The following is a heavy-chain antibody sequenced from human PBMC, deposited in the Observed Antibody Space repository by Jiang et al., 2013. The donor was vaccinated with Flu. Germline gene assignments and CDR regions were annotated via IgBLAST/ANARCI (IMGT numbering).Heavy chain of an antibody. J-gene: IGHJ4*02. CDR3: ATDMAAADFDY. CDR2: IWYDGSNK. V-gene: IGHV3-33*01. CDR1: GFTFSSYG. D-gene: IGHD6-13*01. Sequence: LLESGGGVVQPGRSLRLSCAASGFTFSSYGMHWVRQAPGKGLEWVAVIWYDGSNKYYADSVKGRFTISRDNSKNTLYLQMNSLRAEDTAVYYCATDMAAADFDYWGQGTLVTVSS.